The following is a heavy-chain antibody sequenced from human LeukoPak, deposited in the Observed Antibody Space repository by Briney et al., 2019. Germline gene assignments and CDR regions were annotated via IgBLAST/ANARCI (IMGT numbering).Heavy chain of an antibody. V-gene: IGHV1-69*04. CDR2: IIPILGIT. J-gene: IGHJ4*02. Sequence: SVKVSRKASGGTFSSYAISWVRQAPGQGLEWMGRIIPILGITNYAQKFQGRVTITADKSTSTAYMELSSLRSDDTAVYYCARDPSGGYVPYFDYWGQGTLVTVSS. CDR3: ARDPSGGYVPYFDY. CDR1: GGTFSSYA. D-gene: IGHD3-16*01.